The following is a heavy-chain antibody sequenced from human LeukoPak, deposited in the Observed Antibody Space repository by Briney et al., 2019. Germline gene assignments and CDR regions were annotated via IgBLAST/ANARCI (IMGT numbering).Heavy chain of an antibody. V-gene: IGHV4-39*07. CDR2: IYYRGNT. J-gene: IGHJ4*02. CDR1: GGSFTEYY. D-gene: IGHD1-26*01. Sequence: PSETLSLTFTVSGGSFTEYYWGCSPPPPGKGLEWIDSIYYRGNTFYNPSLRNRVSISIDTSKGRFSLNLNSVTAADTAVYFCTRDREHGTQDSWGQGTLVTVS. CDR3: TRDREHGTQDS.